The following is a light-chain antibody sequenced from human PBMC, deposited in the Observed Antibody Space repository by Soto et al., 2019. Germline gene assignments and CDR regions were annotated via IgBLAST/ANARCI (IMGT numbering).Light chain of an antibody. CDR2: GAS. CDR1: QSVSSSY. Sequence: EIVLTQSPGTLSLSPGERATLSCRASQSVSSSYLAWYQQKPGQAPRLLIYGASSRYTGIPDRFSGSGSGTDFTLTISRLEPEDFAVYYCQQYGSSPYTFGQGTKLEIK. J-gene: IGKJ2*01. V-gene: IGKV3-20*01. CDR3: QQYGSSPYT.